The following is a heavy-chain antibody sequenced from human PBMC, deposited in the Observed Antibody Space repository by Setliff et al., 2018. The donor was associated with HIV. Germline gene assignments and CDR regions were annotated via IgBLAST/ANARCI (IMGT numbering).Heavy chain of an antibody. CDR1: GFTFNTYA. CDR3: AKDGISGGAYPPYYFDY. V-gene: IGHV3-23*01. Sequence: GGSLRLSCAASGFTFNTYALSWVRQAPGKGLEWVSVISGSGGSTFYADSVKGRFTISRDNSKNTLYLQMNRLRVEDTAVYYYAKDGISGGAYPPYYFDYWGHGTLVTVSS. D-gene: IGHD2-15*01. J-gene: IGHJ4*01. CDR2: ISGSGGST.